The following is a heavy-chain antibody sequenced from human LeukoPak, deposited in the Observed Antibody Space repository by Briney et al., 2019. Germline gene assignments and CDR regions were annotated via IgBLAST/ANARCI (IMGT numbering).Heavy chain of an antibody. V-gene: IGHV4-34*01. CDR2: INHSGIT. J-gene: IGHJ4*02. CDR3: ARGIVNTAVAGTFGY. Sequence: SETLSLTCAVYGGSFSGFYWSWIRQPPGKGLEWIGEINHSGITNYNPSLKSRVTISVDTSKNQFSLMLSSVTAADTAVYYCARGIVNTAVAGTFGYWGQGTLVTVSS. D-gene: IGHD6-19*01. CDR1: GGSFSGFY.